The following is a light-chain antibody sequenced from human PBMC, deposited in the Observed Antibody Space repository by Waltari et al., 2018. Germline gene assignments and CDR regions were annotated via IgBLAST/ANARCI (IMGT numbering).Light chain of an antibody. CDR3: CAWTDSNSPL. Sequence: SSRTQPAPVPGPPGRSIGIPCTGTRIDVGNXNVVSWYQHHPGKAPRLMIYEDTQRPSGVPDRFSGSKSGNPASLTFSGLQAGDEADYYWCAWTDSNSPLFGGGTELTVL. CDR1: RIDVGNXNV. J-gene: IGLJ2*01. V-gene: IGLV2-23*01. CDR2: EDT.